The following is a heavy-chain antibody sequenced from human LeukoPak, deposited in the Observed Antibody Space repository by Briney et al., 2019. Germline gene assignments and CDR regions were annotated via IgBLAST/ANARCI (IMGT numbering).Heavy chain of an antibody. CDR1: GFTFSSYA. CDR2: ISGSGGST. D-gene: IGHD3-3*01. V-gene: IGHV3-23*01. CDR3: AKDPLPEWLLYGAYYYYGMDV. J-gene: IGHJ6*02. Sequence: PGGSLRLSCAASGFTFSSYAMSWVRQAPGKGLEWVSAISGSGGSTYHADSVKGRFTISRDNSKNTLYLQMNSLRAEDTAVYYCAKDPLPEWLLYGAYYYYGMDVWGQGTTVTVSS.